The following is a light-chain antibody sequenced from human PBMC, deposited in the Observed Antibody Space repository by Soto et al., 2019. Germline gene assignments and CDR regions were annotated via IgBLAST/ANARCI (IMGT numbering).Light chain of an antibody. J-gene: IGLJ3*02. V-gene: IGLV1-40*01. CDR2: GNS. Sequence: QSVLTQPPSVSGAPGQRVTISCTGSSSNIGAGFDVHWYHQIAGTAPKLLIYGNSNRPSGVPDRFSGSKSGTSASLAINGLQAEGEAHYYCQSYDNSLSGSWVFGGGTQLTVL. CDR1: SSNIGAGFD. CDR3: QSYDNSLSGSWV.